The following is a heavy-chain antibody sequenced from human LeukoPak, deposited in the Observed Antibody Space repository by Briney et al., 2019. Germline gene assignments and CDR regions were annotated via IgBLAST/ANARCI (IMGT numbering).Heavy chain of an antibody. D-gene: IGHD1-26*01. CDR1: GFTFSSYS. J-gene: IGHJ4*02. CDR2: ISSSSSTI. CDR3: ARDRPGSYSGRLDY. V-gene: IGHV3-48*04. Sequence: PGGSLRLSCAASGFTFSSYSMNWVRQAPGKGLEWVSYISSSSSTIYYADSVKGRFTISRDNAKNSLYLQMNSLRAEDTAVYYCARDRPGSYSGRLDYWGQGTLVTVSS.